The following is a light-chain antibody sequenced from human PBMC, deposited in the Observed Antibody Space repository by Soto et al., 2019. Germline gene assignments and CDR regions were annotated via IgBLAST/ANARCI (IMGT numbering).Light chain of an antibody. CDR2: WAS. CDR3: QQYYSTPT. CDR1: QSVLYSSNNKNY. Sequence: DIVRTQSPDSLAVSLGERATINCKSSQSVLYSSNNKNYLAWYQQKPGQPPKLLIYWASTRESGVPDRFSGSGSGTDFTLTISSLQAEDVAVYYCQQYYSTPTFGQGTKVDI. J-gene: IGKJ1*01. V-gene: IGKV4-1*01.